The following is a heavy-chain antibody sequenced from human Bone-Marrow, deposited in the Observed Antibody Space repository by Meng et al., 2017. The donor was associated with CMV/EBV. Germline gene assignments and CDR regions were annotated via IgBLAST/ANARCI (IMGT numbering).Heavy chain of an antibody. CDR2: ISSSSSYI. D-gene: IGHD4-11*01. CDR3: ARDSAGSNYLGWFDP. Sequence: GGSLRLSCAASGFTFSSYSMNWVRQAPGKGLEWVSSISSSSSYIYYADSVKGRFTISRDNAKNSLYLQMNSLRAEDTAVYYCARDSAGSNYLGWFDPWGQGPLVPVSS. V-gene: IGHV3-21*01. CDR1: GFTFSSYS. J-gene: IGHJ5*02.